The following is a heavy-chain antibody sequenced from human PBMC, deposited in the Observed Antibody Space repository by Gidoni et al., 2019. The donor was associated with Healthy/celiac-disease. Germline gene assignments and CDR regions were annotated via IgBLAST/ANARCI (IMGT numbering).Heavy chain of an antibody. D-gene: IGHD4-17*01. V-gene: IGHV3-23*01. CDR3: AKDSVSANYGDYDY. CDR2: ISGSGGST. J-gene: IGHJ4*02. Sequence: EVQLLESGGGLVQPGGSRRLSCAASGFTFSSYAMSWVRQAPGKGLEWVSAISGSGGSTYYADSVKGRFTISRDNSKNTLYLQMNSLRAEDTAVYYCAKDSVSANYGDYDYWGQGTLVTVSS. CDR1: GFTFSSYA.